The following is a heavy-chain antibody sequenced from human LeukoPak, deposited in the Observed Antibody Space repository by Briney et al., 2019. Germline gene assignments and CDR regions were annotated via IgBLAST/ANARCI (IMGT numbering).Heavy chain of an antibody. J-gene: IGHJ4*02. V-gene: IGHV1-69*05. CDR3: ITGTPALYFDY. Sequence: ASVKVSCKASGGTFSSYAISWVRQAPGQGLEWMGGIIPIFGTANYAQTFQGRVTITTDESTSTAYMELSGLRSEDTAVYYCITGTPALYFDYWGQGTLVTVSS. D-gene: IGHD1-7*01. CDR2: IIPIFGTA. CDR1: GGTFSSYA.